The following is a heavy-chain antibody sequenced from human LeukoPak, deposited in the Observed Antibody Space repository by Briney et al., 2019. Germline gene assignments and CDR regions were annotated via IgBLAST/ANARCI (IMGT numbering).Heavy chain of an antibody. J-gene: IGHJ6*02. Sequence: SETLSLTCTVSGGSISSGGYYWSWIRQHPGKGLEWIGYIYYSGSTNYNPSLKSRVTISVDTSKNQFSLKLSSVTAADTAVYYCARVVRGEGYYYGMDVWGQGTTVTVSS. CDR3: ARVVRGEGYYYGMDV. CDR2: IYYSGST. D-gene: IGHD3-10*01. V-gene: IGHV4-61*08. CDR1: GGSISSGGYY.